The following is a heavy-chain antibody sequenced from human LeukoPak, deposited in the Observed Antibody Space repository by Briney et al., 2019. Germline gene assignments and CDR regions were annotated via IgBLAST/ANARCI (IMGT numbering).Heavy chain of an antibody. D-gene: IGHD2-8*01. J-gene: IGHJ6*03. Sequence: ASVKVSCKASGYSFTGYCMHWVRQAPGQGLEWMGWINPNGGDTKYAQKFQGRVTMTRDTSISTAYMELTRLRSDDTAVYYCARGGLRVMVYRLYYMDVWGKGTTVTVSS. CDR2: INPNGGDT. CDR1: GYSFTGYC. CDR3: ARGGLRVMVYRLYYMDV. V-gene: IGHV1-2*02.